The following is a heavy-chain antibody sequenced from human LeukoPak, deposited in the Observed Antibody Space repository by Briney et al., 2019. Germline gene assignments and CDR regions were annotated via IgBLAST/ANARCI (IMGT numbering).Heavy chain of an antibody. CDR2: FDSSGRT. CDR1: GETFADYY. D-gene: IGHD6-6*01. Sequence: SETLSLTCAVYGETFADYYWTWIRQHPGKGLEWVGYFDSSGRTYYNPSLKNRVTISRDTSTNQFSLNLDSVTAADTAMYYCARESTSSSSSFYFDPWGRGTLVTVSS. V-gene: IGHV4-31*11. J-gene: IGHJ4*02. CDR3: ARESTSSSSSFYFDP.